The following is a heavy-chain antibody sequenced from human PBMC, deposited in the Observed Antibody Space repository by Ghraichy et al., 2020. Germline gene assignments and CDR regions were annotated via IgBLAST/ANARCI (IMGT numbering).Heavy chain of an antibody. CDR2: IKQDGSEK. V-gene: IGHV3-7*01. D-gene: IGHD6-13*01. Sequence: GESLNISCAASGFTFSSYWMSWVRQAPGKGLEWVANIKQDGSEKYYVDSMKGRFTISRDNAKNSLYLQMNSLRAEDTAVYYCARVGYSSSWYGGDYFDYWGQGTLVTVSS. CDR3: ARVGYSSSWYGGDYFDY. J-gene: IGHJ4*02. CDR1: GFTFSSYW.